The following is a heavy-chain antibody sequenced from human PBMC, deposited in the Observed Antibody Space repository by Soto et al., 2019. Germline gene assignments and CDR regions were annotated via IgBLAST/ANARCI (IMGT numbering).Heavy chain of an antibody. J-gene: IGHJ4*02. V-gene: IGHV3-23*01. CDR1: GFTFSDYA. D-gene: IGHD2-8*01. CDR3: AKYMVQSATRVFDY. Sequence: EVHLLESGGDLVQPGDPLTLSCAASGFTFSDYAMTWVRQAPGKGLEWVSVIGGRGDGIQYADSVKGRFTVSRDNSRDTLYLRMKSLRAEDTATYYCAKYMVQSATRVFDYWGQGALVSVSS. CDR2: IGGRGDGI.